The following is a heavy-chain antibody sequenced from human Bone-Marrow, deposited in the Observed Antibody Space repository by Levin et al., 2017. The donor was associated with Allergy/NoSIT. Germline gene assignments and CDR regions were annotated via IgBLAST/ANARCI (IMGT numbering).Heavy chain of an antibody. CDR3: ARDGFRGSYFGFDI. D-gene: IGHD1-26*01. V-gene: IGHV3-33*01. CDR1: GFTFSSYG. J-gene: IGHJ3*02. Sequence: GGSLRLSCAASGFTFSSYGMHWVRQAPGKGLEWVAVIWYDGSNKYYADSVKGRFTISRDNSKNTLYLQMNSLRAEDTAVYYCARDGFRGSYFGFDIWGQGTMVTVSS. CDR2: IWYDGSNK.